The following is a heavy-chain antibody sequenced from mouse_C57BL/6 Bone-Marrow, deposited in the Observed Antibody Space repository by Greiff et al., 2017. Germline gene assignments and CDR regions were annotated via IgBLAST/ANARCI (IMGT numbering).Heavy chain of an antibody. CDR1: GFTFSSYG. CDR2: ISSGGSYT. J-gene: IGHJ3*01. Sequence: DVMLVESGGDLVKPGGSLKLSCAASGFTFSSYGMSWVRQTPDKRLEWVATISSGGSYTYYPDSVKGRFTISRDNAKNTLYLQMSSLKSEDTAMYYCARFYDYGAYWGQGTLVTVSA. D-gene: IGHD2-4*01. CDR3: ARFYDYGAY. V-gene: IGHV5-6*02.